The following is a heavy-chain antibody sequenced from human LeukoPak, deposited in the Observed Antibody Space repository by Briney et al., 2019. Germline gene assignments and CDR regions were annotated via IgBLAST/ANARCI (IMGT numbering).Heavy chain of an antibody. J-gene: IGHJ4*02. Sequence: PSETLSLTCSVSGGSISGTTYYWDWIRQPPGKRLEWIGSISYIGTTFYNPSLQSRVTISVDTSKKQFSLKLSSVTAADTAVYYCARRHHISMIIVILPFDFWGLGTLVTVSS. CDR2: ISYIGTT. V-gene: IGHV4-39*01. CDR3: ARRHHISMIIVILPFDF. CDR1: GGSISGTTYY. D-gene: IGHD3-22*01.